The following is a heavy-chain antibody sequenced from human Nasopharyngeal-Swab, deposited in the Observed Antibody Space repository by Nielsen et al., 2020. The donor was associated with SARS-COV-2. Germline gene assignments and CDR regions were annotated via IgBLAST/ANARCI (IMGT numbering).Heavy chain of an antibody. J-gene: IGHJ4*02. CDR2: INPNSGGT. CDR3: ARDSPIAARRGVY. CDR1: GYSFSAYY. D-gene: IGHD6-6*01. V-gene: IGHV1-2*06. Sequence: ASVKVSCKASGYSFSAYYIHWVRQAPGQGLEWMGRINPNSGGTDYAQKLQGRVTMTRDTSIRTAYMDLSSLRSDDTAMYYCARDSPIAARRGVYWGQGTLVTVSS.